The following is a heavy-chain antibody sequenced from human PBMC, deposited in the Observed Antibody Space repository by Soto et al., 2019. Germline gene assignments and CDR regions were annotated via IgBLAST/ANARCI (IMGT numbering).Heavy chain of an antibody. Sequence: PSLTCTVSGGSITTGGYYWSWIRQLPGKGLEWIGHRYYSESTYYNPSLKSRVSISLDTSKNQFSLKLSFVTAADTAMYYCARTKCSGGSCYSWSLDHWGQGTPVTVSS. CDR1: GGSITTGGYY. D-gene: IGHD2-15*01. J-gene: IGHJ4*02. CDR3: ARTKCSGGSCYSWSLDH. CDR2: RYYSEST. V-gene: IGHV4-31*03.